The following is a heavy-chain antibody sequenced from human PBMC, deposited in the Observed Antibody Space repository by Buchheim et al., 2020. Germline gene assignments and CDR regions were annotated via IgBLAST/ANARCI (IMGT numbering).Heavy chain of an antibody. Sequence: EVQLVESGGGLVQPGGSLRLSCAASGFTFSSYEMNWVRQAPGKGLEWVSYISSSGSTIYYADSVKGRFTISRDNAKNSLYLQVNSLRAEGTAVYYCARQLYDYDSSGYYERRGDYYYGIDVWGQGTT. D-gene: IGHD3-22*01. J-gene: IGHJ6*02. CDR2: ISSSGSTI. V-gene: IGHV3-48*03. CDR3: ARQLYDYDSSGYYERRGDYYYGIDV. CDR1: GFTFSSYE.